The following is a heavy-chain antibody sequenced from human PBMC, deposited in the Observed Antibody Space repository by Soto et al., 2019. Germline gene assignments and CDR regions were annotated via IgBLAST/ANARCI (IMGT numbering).Heavy chain of an antibody. Sequence: QLQLQESGSGLVKPSQTLSLTCAVSGGSISSGGYSWSWIRQPPGKGLECIGYIYHSGSTYYNPSLKSRVTLSVDRSKNQSSLKLSSVTAADTAAYYCASGMTTVTTFDYWGQGTLVTVSS. J-gene: IGHJ4*02. CDR2: IYHSGST. V-gene: IGHV4-30-2*01. CDR3: ASGMTTVTTFDY. CDR1: GGSISSGGYS. D-gene: IGHD4-17*01.